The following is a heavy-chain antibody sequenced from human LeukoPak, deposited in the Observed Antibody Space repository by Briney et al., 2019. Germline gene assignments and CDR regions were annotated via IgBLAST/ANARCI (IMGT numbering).Heavy chain of an antibody. CDR3: ARGRDGYNDAFDI. CDR1: GYTFTSYD. J-gene: IGHJ3*02. V-gene: IGHV1-8*01. Sequence: ASVKVSCRASGYTFTSYDINWVRQATGQGLEWMGWMNPNSGNTGYAQKFQGRVTMTRNTSTSTVYMELSSLRSEDTAVYFCARGRDGYNDAFDIWGQGTMVTVS. D-gene: IGHD5-24*01. CDR2: MNPNSGNT.